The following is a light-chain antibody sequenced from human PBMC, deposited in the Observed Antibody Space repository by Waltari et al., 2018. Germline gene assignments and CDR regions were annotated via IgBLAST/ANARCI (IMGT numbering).Light chain of an antibody. Sequence: QSVLTPPPSVSGTPGQRVTISCSGTSSTIGVTSVTWYHQLPGAAPKLLIYKNDQRPSGVPDRFSGSRSGTSASLAISGLQSEDEADFYCATWDDTFNGPVFGGGTKLTVL. CDR1: SSTIGVTS. V-gene: IGLV1-44*01. CDR2: KND. J-gene: IGLJ3*02. CDR3: ATWDDTFNGPV.